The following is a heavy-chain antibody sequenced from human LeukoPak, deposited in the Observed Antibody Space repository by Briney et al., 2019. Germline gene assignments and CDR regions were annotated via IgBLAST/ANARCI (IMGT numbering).Heavy chain of an antibody. CDR3: ARVMDSYGSFPDYFDY. J-gene: IGHJ4*02. D-gene: IGHD5-18*01. CDR1: GFTFSSYW. V-gene: IGHV3-7*01. Sequence: GGSLRLSCAASGFTFSSYWMSWVRQAPGKGLEWVANIKQDGSEKYYVDSVKGRFTISRDNAKNSLYLQMNSLRAEDTAVYYCARVMDSYGSFPDYFDYWAREPWSPSPQ. CDR2: IKQDGSEK.